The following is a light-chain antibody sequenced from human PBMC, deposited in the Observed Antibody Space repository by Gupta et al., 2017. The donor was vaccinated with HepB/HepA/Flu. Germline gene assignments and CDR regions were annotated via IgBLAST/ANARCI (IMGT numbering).Light chain of an antibody. Sequence: SYVLTQPPSVSVAPGETARISCGGNNIGSKSVHWYQQKPGQAPVLVIYYDSDRPSGIPERFAGSNSGNTDTLTISRVEAGDEADYYCQVWDSSSDHVGFGGGTKLTV. V-gene: IGLV3-21*04. CDR3: QVWDSSSDHVG. J-gene: IGLJ2*01. CDR1: NIGSKS. CDR2: YDS.